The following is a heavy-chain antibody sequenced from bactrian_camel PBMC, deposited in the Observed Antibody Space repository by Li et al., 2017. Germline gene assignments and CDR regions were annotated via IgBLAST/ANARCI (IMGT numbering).Heavy chain of an antibody. CDR2: IGMDGRT. CDR1: GGTYSSYRSYC. V-gene: IGHV3S57*01. CDR3: AARSVNTRACVAGGRYEFGY. D-gene: IGHD1*01. Sequence: VQLVESGGGSVKAGESLKLSCVAFGGTYSSYRSYCMAWFRQAPGKEREGVAAIGMDGRTSAADSVKGRFTISKDNAKNTLYLQMDNLQPEDTAVYYCAARSVNTRACVAGGRYEFGYWGQGTQVTVS. J-gene: IGHJ4*01.